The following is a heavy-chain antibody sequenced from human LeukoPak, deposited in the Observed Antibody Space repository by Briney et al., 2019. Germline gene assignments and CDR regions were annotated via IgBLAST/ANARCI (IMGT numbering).Heavy chain of an antibody. CDR3: ARDQEAVAGRAFDY. D-gene: IGHD6-19*01. V-gene: IGHV3-11*04. J-gene: IGHJ4*02. Sequence: GGSLRLSCAASGFTFSDYYMSWLRQAPEKGLEWVSYISSSGSTIYYADSVKGRFTISRDNAKNSLYLQMNSLRAEDTAVYYCARDQEAVAGRAFDYWGQGTLVTVSS. CDR1: GFTFSDYY. CDR2: ISSSGSTI.